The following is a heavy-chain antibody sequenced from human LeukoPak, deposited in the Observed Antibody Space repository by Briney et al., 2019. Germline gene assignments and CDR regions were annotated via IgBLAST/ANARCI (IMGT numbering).Heavy chain of an antibody. D-gene: IGHD3-10*01. V-gene: IGHV3-21*01. CDR2: ISSSSSYI. CDR3: ARGIRGVLDY. Sequence: PGGSLRLSYAASGFTFSSYSMNWVRQAPGKGLEWVSSISSSSSYIYYADSVKGRFTISRDNAKNSLYLQMNSLRAEDTAVYYCARGIRGVLDYWGQGTLVTVSS. J-gene: IGHJ4*02. CDR1: GFTFSSYS.